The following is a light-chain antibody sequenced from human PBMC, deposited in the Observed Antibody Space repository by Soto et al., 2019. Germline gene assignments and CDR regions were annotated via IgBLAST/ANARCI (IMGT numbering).Light chain of an antibody. CDR1: QSFRGL. CDR3: QQYGNSRGT. J-gene: IGKJ1*01. Sequence: EVVLTQSPVTLSLAPGERATLSCRASQSFRGLLAWYQQNPGQAPRLLIYGASTRAAGIPARFSGSGSGTDFTLTISGLEPEDFAVYYCQQYGNSRGTFGQGTKV. V-gene: IGKV3-20*01. CDR2: GAS.